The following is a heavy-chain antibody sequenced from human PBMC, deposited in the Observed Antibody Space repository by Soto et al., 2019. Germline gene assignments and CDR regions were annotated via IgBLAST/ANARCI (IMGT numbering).Heavy chain of an antibody. CDR2: ISAYNGNT. D-gene: IGHD6-19*01. CDR1: GYTFTSYA. J-gene: IGHJ3*02. V-gene: IGHV1-18*01. Sequence: ASVKVSCRASGYTFTSYAISWVRQAPGQGLEWMGWISAYNGNTNYAQQLQGRVTMTTDTSTGTAYMGLRSLRSDDTAVYYCARAAVAEAFDIWGQGTMVTVSS. CDR3: ARAAVAEAFDI.